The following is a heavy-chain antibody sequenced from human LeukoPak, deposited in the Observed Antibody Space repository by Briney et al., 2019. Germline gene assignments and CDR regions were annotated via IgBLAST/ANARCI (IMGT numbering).Heavy chain of an antibody. J-gene: IGHJ4*02. CDR1: GFTFDDYA. D-gene: IGHD4-17*01. Sequence: GGSLRLSCAASGFTFDDYAMHWVRQAPGKGLEWVSGISWNSGSIGYADSVKGRFTISRDNAKNSLYLQMNSLRAEDTALYYCAKDTLRGDYGDYVGDWGQGTLVTVSS. CDR2: ISWNSGSI. CDR3: AKDTLRGDYGDYVGD. V-gene: IGHV3-9*01.